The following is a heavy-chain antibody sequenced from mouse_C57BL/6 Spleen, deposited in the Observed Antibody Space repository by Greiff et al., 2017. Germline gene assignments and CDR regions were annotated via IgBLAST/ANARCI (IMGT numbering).Heavy chain of an antibody. Sequence: EVMLVESGGGLVKPGGSLKLSCAASGFTFSDYGMHWVRQAPEKGLEWVAYISSGSSTIYYADTVKGRFTISRDNAKNTLFLQMTSLRSEDTAMYYCARGLTGKGYYFDYWGQGTTLTVSS. CDR2: ISSGSSTI. J-gene: IGHJ2*01. CDR1: GFTFSDYG. V-gene: IGHV5-17*01. D-gene: IGHD4-1*01. CDR3: ARGLTGKGYYFDY.